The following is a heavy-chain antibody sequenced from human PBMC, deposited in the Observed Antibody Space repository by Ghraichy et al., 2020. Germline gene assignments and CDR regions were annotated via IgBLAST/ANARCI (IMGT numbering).Heavy chain of an antibody. CDR2: TSHDGSDQ. CDR1: GFTFSSYG. CDR3: AKVKHSYDSTGYHDY. V-gene: IGHV3-30*18. D-gene: IGHD3-22*01. Sequence: GGSLRLSCAASGFTFSSYGMHWVRQAPGKGLEWVAVTSHDGSDQNYADSLKGRFTISRDNSKNTLFLQMNSLRPEDTAVYYCAKVKHSYDSTGYHDYWGQGALVTVSS. J-gene: IGHJ4*02.